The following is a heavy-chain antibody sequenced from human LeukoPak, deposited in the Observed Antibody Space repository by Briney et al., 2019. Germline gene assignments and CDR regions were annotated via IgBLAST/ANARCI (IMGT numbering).Heavy chain of an antibody. CDR3: AKDWASRYIVVVTASVDY. D-gene: IGHD2-21*02. Sequence: PGRSLRLSCAASGFTFSSYGMHWVRQAPGKGLEWVAVISYDGSNKYYADSVKGRFTISRDNSKNTLYLQMNSLRAEDTAVYYCAKDWASRYIVVVTASVDYWGQGTLVTVSS. V-gene: IGHV3-30*18. J-gene: IGHJ4*02. CDR2: ISYDGSNK. CDR1: GFTFSSYG.